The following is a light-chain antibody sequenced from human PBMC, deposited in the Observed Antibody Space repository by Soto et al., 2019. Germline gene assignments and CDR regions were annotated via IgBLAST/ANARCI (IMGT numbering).Light chain of an antibody. CDR3: QQSYSTRWT. Sequence: DIQMTQSPSSLSASVGDRVTITCRASQSISSYLNWYQQKPGKAPKLLIYAASSWQSGVPSRFSGSGSGTDFTLTISSLQPEDFATYYCQQSYSTRWTFGQGTKVDIK. CDR1: QSISSY. V-gene: IGKV1-39*01. J-gene: IGKJ1*01. CDR2: AAS.